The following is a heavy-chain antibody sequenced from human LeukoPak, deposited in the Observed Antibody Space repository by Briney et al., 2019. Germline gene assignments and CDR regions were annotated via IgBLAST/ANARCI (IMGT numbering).Heavy chain of an antibody. CDR3: AKGTPYYDFWSGSGGSGAFDI. Sequence: PGGSLRLSCAASGFTFSSYEMNWVRQAPGKGLEWVSYISSSGSTIYYADSVKGRFTISRDNSKNSLYLQMNSLRAEDTALYYCAKGTPYYDFWSGSGGSGAFDIWGQGTMVTVSS. J-gene: IGHJ3*02. D-gene: IGHD3-3*01. CDR1: GFTFSSYE. V-gene: IGHV3-48*03. CDR2: ISSSGSTI.